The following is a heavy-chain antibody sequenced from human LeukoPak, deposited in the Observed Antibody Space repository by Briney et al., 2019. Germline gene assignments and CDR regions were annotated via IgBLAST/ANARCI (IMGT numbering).Heavy chain of an antibody. D-gene: IGHD3-3*01. CDR3: AKELTIFGVVRGGPFDY. Sequence: GGSLRLSCAASGFTFSNYAMSWVRQAPGKGLEWVSAISGSGGSTYYADSVKGRFTISRDNSKNTLYLQMNSLRAEDTAVYYCAKELTIFGVVRGGPFDYWGQGTLVTVSS. J-gene: IGHJ4*02. CDR2: ISGSGGST. CDR1: GFTFSNYA. V-gene: IGHV3-23*01.